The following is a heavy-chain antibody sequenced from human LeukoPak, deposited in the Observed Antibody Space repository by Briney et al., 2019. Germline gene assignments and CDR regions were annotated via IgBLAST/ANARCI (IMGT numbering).Heavy chain of an antibody. CDR3: ARVRRDGYNYYFDY. CDR2: INPNSGGT. V-gene: IGHV1-2*04. D-gene: IGHD5-24*01. CDR1: GYTFTGYY. Sequence: EASVKVSFKASGYTFTGYYMHWVRQAPGQGLEWMGWINPNSGGTNYAQKFQGWVTMTRDTSIGTAYMELSRLRSDDTAVYYCARVRRDGYNYYFDYWGQGTLVTVSS. J-gene: IGHJ4*02.